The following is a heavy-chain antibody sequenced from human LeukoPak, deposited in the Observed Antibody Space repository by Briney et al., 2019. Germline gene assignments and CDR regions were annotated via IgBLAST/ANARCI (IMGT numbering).Heavy chain of an antibody. CDR1: GGSISSSTYY. CDR3: ARRGLGELDY. J-gene: IGHJ4*02. Sequence: SETLSLTCTVSGGSISSSTYYWAWIRQPPGKGLQWIGSIYYGGSTYYNPSLKSRVHMSVDTSKNQFSLKLNSVTAADTAVYYCARRGLGELDYWGQGTLVTVSS. D-gene: IGHD3-10*01. V-gene: IGHV4-39*01. CDR2: IYYGGST.